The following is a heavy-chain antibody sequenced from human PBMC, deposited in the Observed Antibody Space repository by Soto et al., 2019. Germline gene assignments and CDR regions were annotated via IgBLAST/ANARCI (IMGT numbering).Heavy chain of an antibody. J-gene: IGHJ3*02. CDR2: IYYSGST. Sequence: SETLSLTCTVSCGSVSSGSYYWSWIRQPPGKGLEWIGYIYYSGSTNYNPSLKSRVTISVDTSKNQFSLKLSSVTAADTAVYYCARDGDYTAFDIWGQGTMVTVSS. V-gene: IGHV4-61*01. D-gene: IGHD2-2*02. CDR3: ARDGDYTAFDI. CDR1: CGSVSSGSYY.